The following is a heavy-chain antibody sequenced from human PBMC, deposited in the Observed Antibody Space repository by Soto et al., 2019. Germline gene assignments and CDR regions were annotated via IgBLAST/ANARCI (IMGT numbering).Heavy chain of an antibody. D-gene: IGHD6-13*01. Sequence: ASVKVSCKASGYTFTSYAMHWVRQAPGQRLEWMGWINAGNGNTKYSQKIQGRVAITRDTSASTAYMELSSLRSEDTAVYYCARAPSIAAAPAFDYWGQGTLVTVSS. CDR2: INAGNGNT. CDR1: GYTFTSYA. CDR3: ARAPSIAAAPAFDY. J-gene: IGHJ4*02. V-gene: IGHV1-3*01.